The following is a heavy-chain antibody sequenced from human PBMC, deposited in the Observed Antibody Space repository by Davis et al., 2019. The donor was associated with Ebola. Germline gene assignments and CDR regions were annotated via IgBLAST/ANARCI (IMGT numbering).Heavy chain of an antibody. Sequence: ASVKVSCKASGYTFTSYGISWVRQAPGQGLEWMGWISAYNGNTNYVQKLQGRVTMTTDTSTSTAYMELRSLRSDDTAVYYCARDEHDYGDYNWFDPWGQGTLVTVSS. CDR2: ISAYNGNT. CDR1: GYTFTSYG. V-gene: IGHV1-18*01. CDR3: ARDEHDYGDYNWFDP. D-gene: IGHD4-17*01. J-gene: IGHJ5*02.